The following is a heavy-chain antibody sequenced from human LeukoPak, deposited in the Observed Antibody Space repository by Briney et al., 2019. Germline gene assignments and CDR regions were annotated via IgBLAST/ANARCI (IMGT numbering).Heavy chain of an antibody. J-gene: IGHJ4*02. CDR2: ISGSGGST. CDR3: EGVAAAAIY. CDR1: GFTFSSYG. D-gene: IGHD6-25*01. Sequence: GGSLRLSCAASGFTFSSYGMSWVRQAPGKGLEWVSAISGSGGSTYYADSVKGRFTISRDNSKNTLYLQMNSLRGEDTAVYYCEGVAAAAIYWGQGTLVTVSS. V-gene: IGHV3-23*01.